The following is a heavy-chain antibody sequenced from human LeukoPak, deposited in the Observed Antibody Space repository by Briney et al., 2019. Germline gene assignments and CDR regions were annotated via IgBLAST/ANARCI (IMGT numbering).Heavy chain of an antibody. CDR1: GYTFTSFG. V-gene: IGHV1-18*01. D-gene: IGHD5-18*01. CDR3: VRDLGVDTSMIFFDY. J-gene: IGHJ4*02. Sequence: ASVKVSCKASGYTFTSFGISWVRQAPGQGLEWLGWISAYNGNTKSAQKFQGRVTMTTDTSTNTAYMELRSLRSDDTAVFHCVRDLGVDTSMIFFDYWGQGTLVTVSS. CDR2: ISAYNGNT.